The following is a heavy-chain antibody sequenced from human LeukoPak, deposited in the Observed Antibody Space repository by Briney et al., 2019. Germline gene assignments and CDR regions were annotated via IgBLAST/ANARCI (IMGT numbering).Heavy chain of an antibody. CDR2: IYPADSDI. D-gene: IGHD2-15*01. V-gene: IGHV5-51*01. CDR3: ARQEYCSGGSCYTWFDP. CDR1: GYSINNYW. Sequence: GESLKISCKGSGYSINNYWIGWVRQMPGKGLEWMGIIYPADSDIRYSPSFQGQVTISADESISTAYLQWSSLKASDTAIYYCARQEYCSGGSCYTWFDPWGQGTLVIVSS. J-gene: IGHJ5*02.